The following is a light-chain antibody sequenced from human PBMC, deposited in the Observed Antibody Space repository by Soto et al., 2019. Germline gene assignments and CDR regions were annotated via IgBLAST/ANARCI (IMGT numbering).Light chain of an antibody. CDR2: DAS. CDR1: QSVSSN. Sequence: EIVMTQSPATLSVSPGERATLSCRASQSVSSNLAWYQQKPGQAPMLLIYDASTRATGIPARFSGSGSGTEFTFTISSLQSEDFAVYYCQQYNNWPPWTFGQGTKVEIK. V-gene: IGKV3-15*01. CDR3: QQYNNWPPWT. J-gene: IGKJ1*01.